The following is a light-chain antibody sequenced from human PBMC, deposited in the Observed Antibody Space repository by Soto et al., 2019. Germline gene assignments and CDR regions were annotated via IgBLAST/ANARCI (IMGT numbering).Light chain of an antibody. CDR2: EVR. Sequence: QSALPQPDSVSGSPGQSIPISCTGTSSDIGYYNYVSWYQQHPGKAPKVISYEVRNRPSGVSDRFSCSQSGNTAYLTISGLHADDEGDYYCSSYEDSSILMFGGGTKVTVL. CDR1: SSDIGYYNY. V-gene: IGLV2-14*01. CDR3: SSYEDSSILM. J-gene: IGLJ3*02.